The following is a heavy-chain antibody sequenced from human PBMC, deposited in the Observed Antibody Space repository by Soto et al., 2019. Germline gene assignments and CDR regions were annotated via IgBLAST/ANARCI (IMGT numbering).Heavy chain of an antibody. CDR3: ARDPSDLWEPDQYFPH. D-gene: IGHD1-26*01. J-gene: IGHJ1*01. CDR1: GFTFSSYS. V-gene: IGHV3-21*01. CDR2: ISSSSRHI. Sequence: GGSLRLSCAASGFTFSSYSMNWVRQAPGKGLEWVSSISSSSRHIYYADSVKGRFTISRDNAKNSLYLQMNSLRAEDTAMYFCARDPSDLWEPDQYFPHWARAPWSPSPQ.